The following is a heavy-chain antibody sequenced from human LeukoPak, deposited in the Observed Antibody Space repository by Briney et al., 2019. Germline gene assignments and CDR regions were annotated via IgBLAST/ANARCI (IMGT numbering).Heavy chain of an antibody. CDR3: ARGPSHSSCYYYYFDY. CDR1: GFTLSSFE. CDR2: ISSSGRTI. J-gene: IGHJ4*02. V-gene: IGHV3-48*03. D-gene: IGHD3-22*01. Sequence: PGGSLRLSCAASGFTLSSFEMNWVRQAPGKGLEWVSYISSSGRTIYYADSVKGRFTISRDNAQNSLYLQMNSLRAEDTAVYYCARGPSHSSCYYYYFDYWGQGTLVTVSS.